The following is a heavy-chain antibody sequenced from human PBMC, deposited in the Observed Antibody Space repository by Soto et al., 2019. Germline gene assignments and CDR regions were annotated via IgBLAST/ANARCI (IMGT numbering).Heavy chain of an antibody. CDR2: IYYSGST. CDR3: ARLNIVATSEYYFDY. D-gene: IGHD5-12*01. V-gene: IGHV4-39*01. Sequence: SETLSLTCTVSGGSISSSSYYWGWIRQPPGKGLEWIGSIYYSGSTYYNPSLKSRVTISVDTSKNQFSLKLSSVTAADTAVYYCARLNIVATSEYYFDYWGQGTLVTVSS. CDR1: GGSISSSSYY. J-gene: IGHJ4*02.